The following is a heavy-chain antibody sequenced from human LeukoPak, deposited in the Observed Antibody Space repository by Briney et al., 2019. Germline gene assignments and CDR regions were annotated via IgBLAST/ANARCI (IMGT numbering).Heavy chain of an antibody. Sequence: GGSLRLSCAASGFTFSSYEMNWVRQAPGKGLEWVSYISSSGSTIYYADSVKGRFTISRDNAKNSLYLQMNSLRAEDTAVYYCASSYWYFDLWGRGILVTVSS. CDR1: GFTFSSYE. CDR2: ISSSGSTI. J-gene: IGHJ2*01. V-gene: IGHV3-48*03. CDR3: ASSYWYFDL.